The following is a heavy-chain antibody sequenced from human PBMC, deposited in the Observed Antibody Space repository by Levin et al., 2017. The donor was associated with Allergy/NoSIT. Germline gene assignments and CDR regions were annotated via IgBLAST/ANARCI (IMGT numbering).Heavy chain of an antibody. J-gene: IGHJ5*02. V-gene: IGHV4-59*08. CDR2: VYRTGLT. D-gene: IGHD1-26*01. CDR3: ARLGGGGSYSGWFDP. Sequence: SETLSLTCTVSGGSTNSYYWTWIRQPPGKRLEWIAYVYRTGLTDYNPSLKSRLTISLDTSKNQFSLKLSSVTAADTAVYYCARLGGGGSYSGWFDPWGQGTLVTVSS. CDR1: GGSTNSYY.